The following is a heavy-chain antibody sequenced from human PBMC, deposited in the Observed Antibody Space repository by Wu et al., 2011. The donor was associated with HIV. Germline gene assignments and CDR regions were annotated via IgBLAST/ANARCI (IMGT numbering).Heavy chain of an antibody. D-gene: IGHD2-21*01. CDR2: IIAIFGAA. V-gene: IGHV1-69*14. Sequence: QVQLVQSGPEVKKPGSSVKVSCKASGGTFSSHGISWVRQAPGQGLEWMGGIIAIFGAAKLAQKFQGRVTITADKSTSTAYMELRSLRSEDTAVYYXARDFGGDEDYWGQGTLVT. CDR1: GGTFSSHG. J-gene: IGHJ4*02. CDR3: ARDFGGDEDY.